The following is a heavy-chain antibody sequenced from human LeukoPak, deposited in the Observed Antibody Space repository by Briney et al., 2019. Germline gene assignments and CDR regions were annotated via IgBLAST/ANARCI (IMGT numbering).Heavy chain of an antibody. CDR3: ARGARLYCTNGVCPLGY. CDR1: GYTFTSYD. Sequence: ASVKVSCKASGYTFTSYDISWVRQATGQGLEWMGWMNPNSGNTGYAQKFQGRVTMTRNTSISTAYMELSSLRSEDTAVYYCARGARLYCTNGVCPLGYWGQGTLVTVSS. J-gene: IGHJ4*02. D-gene: IGHD2-8*01. CDR2: MNPNSGNT. V-gene: IGHV1-8*01.